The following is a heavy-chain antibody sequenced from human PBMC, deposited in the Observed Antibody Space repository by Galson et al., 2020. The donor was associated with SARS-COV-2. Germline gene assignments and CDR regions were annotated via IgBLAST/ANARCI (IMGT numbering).Heavy chain of an antibody. CDR2: IFYSGFT. V-gene: IGHV4-31*03. D-gene: IGHD1-26*01. Sequence: SQTLSLTCTVSGGSITSDGSYWSWIRQHPGKGLEWIGYIFYSGFTYYNPSLKSRVTMSLDTSKNQFSLKLNSVTAADTAMYYCASGLGGDYWGPGTLVTVSS. CDR1: GGSITSDGSY. J-gene: IGHJ4*02. CDR3: ASGLGGDY.